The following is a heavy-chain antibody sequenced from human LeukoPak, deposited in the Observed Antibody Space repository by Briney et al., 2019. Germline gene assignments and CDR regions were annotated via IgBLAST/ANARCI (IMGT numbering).Heavy chain of an antibody. CDR2: IYYSGST. D-gene: IGHD2-2*01. CDR3: ARIVVVPAAMDNWFDP. Sequence: PSETLSLTCTVSGGSISSYYWSWIRQPPGKGLEWIGYIYYSGSTNYNPSLKSRVTISVDTSKNQFSLKLSSVTAADTAVYYCARIVVVPAAMDNWFDPWGQGTLVTVSS. V-gene: IGHV4-59*01. J-gene: IGHJ5*02. CDR1: GGSISSYY.